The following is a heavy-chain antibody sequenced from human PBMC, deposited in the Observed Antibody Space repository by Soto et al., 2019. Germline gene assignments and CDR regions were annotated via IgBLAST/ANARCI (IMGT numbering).Heavy chain of an antibody. V-gene: IGHV3-23*01. D-gene: IGHD6-13*01. CDR1: GFTFSSYA. CDR2: ISGSGGST. CDR3: AKAGPGIAAASEDTDYYYYGMDV. J-gene: IGHJ6*02. Sequence: GGSLRLSCAASGFTFSSYAMSWVRQAPGKGLEWVSAISGSGGSTYYADSVKGRFTISRDNSKNTLYLQMNSMRAEDTAVYYCAKAGPGIAAASEDTDYYYYGMDVWGQGTTVTVSS.